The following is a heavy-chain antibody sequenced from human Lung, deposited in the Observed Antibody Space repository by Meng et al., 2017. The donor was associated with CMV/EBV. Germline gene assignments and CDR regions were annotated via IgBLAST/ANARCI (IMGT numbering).Heavy chain of an antibody. CDR1: GYSISSGYY. D-gene: IGHD3-10*01. CDR3: ARGIYGSVGY. CDR2: IYHSGST. J-gene: IGHJ4*02. Sequence: GSLRLXCTVSGYSISSGYYWGWIRQPPGKGLEWIGSIYHSGSTYYNPSLKSRVTISVDTSKNQLSLRLSSVTAADTAVYYCARGIYGSVGYWGPGTRVPVAS. V-gene: IGHV4-38-2*02.